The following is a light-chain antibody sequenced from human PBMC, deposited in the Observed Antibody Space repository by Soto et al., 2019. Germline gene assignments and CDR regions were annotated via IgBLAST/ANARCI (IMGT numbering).Light chain of an antibody. Sequence: EMVLTQSPATLSLSPGESATHSCRASQSVSSYLAWYQHKPGQAPRLLIYDASKRATGIPARFSGSGSGTDFTLTISSLEPEDFAVYYCQQRSNWPPTWTFGQGTRVEIK. CDR1: QSVSSY. V-gene: IGKV3-11*01. CDR3: QQRSNWPPTWT. CDR2: DAS. J-gene: IGKJ1*01.